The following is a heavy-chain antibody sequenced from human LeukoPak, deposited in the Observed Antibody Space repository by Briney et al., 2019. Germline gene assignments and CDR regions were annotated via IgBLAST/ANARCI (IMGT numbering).Heavy chain of an antibody. CDR2: IYHSGST. D-gene: IGHD3-22*01. J-gene: IGHJ1*01. CDR3: ARGDYDSKPPQH. CDR1: GGSISSSSYY. V-gene: IGHV4-39*07. Sequence: PSETLSLTCTVSGGSISSSSYYWGWIRQPPGKGLEWIGSIYHSGSTYYNPSLKSRVTIAVETSKNQFSLQLSSVTAADTAVYYCARGDYDSKPPQHWGQGTLVTVSS.